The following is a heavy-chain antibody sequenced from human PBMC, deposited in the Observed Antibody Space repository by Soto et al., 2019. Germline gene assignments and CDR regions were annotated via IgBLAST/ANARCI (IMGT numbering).Heavy chain of an antibody. CDR2: INIDGSST. V-gene: IGHV3-74*01. D-gene: IGHD2-2*01. Sequence: EVQLVESGGGLVQPGGSLRLSCAASGFTFSSYWMHWVRQAPGKGLVWVSRINIDGSSTSYADSVKGRFTISRDNAKNTLYLQMNSLRAEDTAVYYCARVGNDCSSTSCYPFYYGMDVWGQGTTVTVSS. CDR1: GFTFSSYW. J-gene: IGHJ6*02. CDR3: ARVGNDCSSTSCYPFYYGMDV.